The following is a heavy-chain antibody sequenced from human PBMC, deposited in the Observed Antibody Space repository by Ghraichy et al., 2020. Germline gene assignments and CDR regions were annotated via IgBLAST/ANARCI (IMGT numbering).Heavy chain of an antibody. CDR3: ARAADGYQ. Sequence: GGSLRLSCSASGFNFSSNWMSWVRQAPGKGLEWVANIRQDGSSKYYVESSRGLFTISGDNAKSSLYLQMNSLRADDTGVYYCARAADGYQWRRGTLVTVTS. D-gene: IGHD5-24*01. J-gene: IGHJ1*01. CDR2: IRQDGSSK. V-gene: IGHV3-7*04. CDR1: GFNFSSNW.